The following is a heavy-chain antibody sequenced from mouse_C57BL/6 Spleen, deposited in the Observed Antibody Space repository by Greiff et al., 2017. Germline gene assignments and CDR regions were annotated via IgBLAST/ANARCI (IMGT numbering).Heavy chain of an antibody. Sequence: VQLQQPGAELVMPGASVKLSCKASGYTFTSYWMHWVKQRPGQGLEWIGEIDPSDSYTNYNQEFKGKSTLTVDKSSSTAYMQLSSLTSEDSAVYYCARGDYYGSSLDYWGQGTTLTVSS. V-gene: IGHV1-69*01. CDR3: ARGDYYGSSLDY. D-gene: IGHD1-1*01. CDR2: IDPSDSYT. J-gene: IGHJ2*01. CDR1: GYTFTSYW.